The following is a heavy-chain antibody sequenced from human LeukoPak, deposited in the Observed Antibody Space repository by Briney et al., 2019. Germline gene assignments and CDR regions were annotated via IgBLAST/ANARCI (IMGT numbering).Heavy chain of an antibody. J-gene: IGHJ4*02. CDR3: ARDRLLITVAGTVDQ. CDR2: IKEDGSEK. D-gene: IGHD6-19*01. CDR1: GFTFSSYW. V-gene: IGHV3-7*01. Sequence: GGSLRLSCAASGFTFSSYWMNWVRQAPGKGLEWVANIKEDGSEKYYVDSMKGRFTISRDNAKNSLYLQMNSLRAEDTAVYYCARDRLLITVAGTVDQWGRGTLVTVSS.